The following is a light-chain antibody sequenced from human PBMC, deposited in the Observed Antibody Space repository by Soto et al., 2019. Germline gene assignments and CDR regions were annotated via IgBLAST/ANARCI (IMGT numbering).Light chain of an antibody. V-gene: IGKV3-11*01. CDR1: QTIRSD. Sequence: IVMPQSPFTLSVSPGERATLSCSASQTIRSDLAWYQHKPGQAPRLLIYDASSRATGIPARFSGSGSGTDFTLTISSLESEDSAVYYCQQRSDWPSITFGQGTRLEIK. CDR2: DAS. J-gene: IGKJ5*01. CDR3: QQRSDWPSIT.